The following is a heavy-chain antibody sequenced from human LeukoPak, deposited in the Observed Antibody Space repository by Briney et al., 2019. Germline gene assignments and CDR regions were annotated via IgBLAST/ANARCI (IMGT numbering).Heavy chain of an antibody. Sequence: SETLSLTCTVSGGYISSYYWRWLRQPPGKGLEWIGYIYYSGSTNYKPSLKSRVTISLDTSKNQFSLKLSSVTAADTAVYYCARRWDSGAFDIWGQGTKVTVSS. V-gene: IGHV4-59*01. CDR1: GGYISSYY. D-gene: IGHD1-26*01. CDR2: IYYSGST. CDR3: ARRWDSGAFDI. J-gene: IGHJ3*02.